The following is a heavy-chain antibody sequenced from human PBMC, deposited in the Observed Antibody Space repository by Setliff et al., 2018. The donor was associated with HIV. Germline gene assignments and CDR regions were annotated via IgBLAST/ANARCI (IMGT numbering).Heavy chain of an antibody. D-gene: IGHD3-22*01. V-gene: IGHV3-21*05. CDR1: GFSFDDYC. CDR3: ARAGVYYDSSGYCIDY. Sequence: GSLRLSCEASGFSFDDYCMNWVRQAPGKGLEWVSYISSGSSYIYYAESVKGRFTISRDNAKNSLYLQMNSLRAEDTAVYYCARAGVYYDSSGYCIDYWGQGTLVTVSS. CDR2: ISSGSSYI. J-gene: IGHJ4*02.